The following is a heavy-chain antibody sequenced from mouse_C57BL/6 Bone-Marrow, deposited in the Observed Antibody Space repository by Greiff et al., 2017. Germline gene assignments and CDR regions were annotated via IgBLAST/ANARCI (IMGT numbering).Heavy chain of an antibody. CDR3: ARSRLFMDY. J-gene: IGHJ4*01. V-gene: IGHV14-2*01. D-gene: IGHD3-2*02. Sequence: VQLKESVAELVKPGASVKLSCTASGFNFTHYYMHWVKQRTEQGLEWIGRIDPSAGVTNYAPKFQGKATITADTSSNTAYLQLSSLTSEDTAVYYCARSRLFMDYWGQGTSVTVAS. CDR2: IDPSAGVT. CDR1: GFNFTHYY.